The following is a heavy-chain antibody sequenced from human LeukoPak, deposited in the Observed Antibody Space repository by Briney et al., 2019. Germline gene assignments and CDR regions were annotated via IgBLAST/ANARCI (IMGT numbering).Heavy chain of an antibody. CDR1: GGSISSYY. J-gene: IGHJ6*03. V-gene: IGHV4-59*08. CDR2: IYYSGST. Sequence: SENLSLTCTVSGGSISSYYWSWIRQPPGKGLEWIGYIYYSGSTNYNPSLKSRVTISVDTSKNQFSLKLSSVTAADTAVYYCARHNRGIVVVPAANRYYYYYMDVWGKGTTVTVSS. D-gene: IGHD2-2*01. CDR3: ARHNRGIVVVPAANRYYYYYMDV.